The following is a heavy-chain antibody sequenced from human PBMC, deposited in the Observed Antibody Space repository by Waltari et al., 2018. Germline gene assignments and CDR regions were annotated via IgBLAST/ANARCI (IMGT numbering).Heavy chain of an antibody. V-gene: IGHV1-2*02. D-gene: IGHD1-1*01. Sequence: QLQLVQSGSEVKTPGAPVKDYCRASGYTFTDHYTHWVRQAPGQGLEWVGWMNTKSGDTNYAQKFQGRVTMTRDTSISTAYMELSSLIFDDAAVYYCARGTGTSWFDSWGQGTLVTVSS. CDR2: MNTKSGDT. CDR1: GYTFTDHY. J-gene: IGHJ5*01. CDR3: ARGTGTSWFDS.